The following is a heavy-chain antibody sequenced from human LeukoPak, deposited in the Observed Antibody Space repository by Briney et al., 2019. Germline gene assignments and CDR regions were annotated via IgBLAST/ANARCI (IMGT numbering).Heavy chain of an antibody. CDR1: GFTFSSYA. CDR3: ASHPRVLLLWFGDHWGAFDI. V-gene: IGHV3-23*01. Sequence: GGSLRLSCAASGFTFSSYAMSWVRQAPGKGLEGVSAISGSGGSTYYADSVKGRFTISRDNSKNTLYLQMNSLRAEDTAVYYCASHPRVLLLWFGDHWGAFDIWGQGTMVTVSS. CDR2: ISGSGGST. D-gene: IGHD3-10*01. J-gene: IGHJ3*02.